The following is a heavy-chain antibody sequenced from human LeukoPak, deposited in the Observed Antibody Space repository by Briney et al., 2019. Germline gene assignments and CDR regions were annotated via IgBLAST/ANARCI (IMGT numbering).Heavy chain of an antibody. CDR2: IYYSGST. J-gene: IGHJ4*02. D-gene: IGHD3-9*01. V-gene: IGHV4-39*01. CDR3: ARRLVGTSDY. Sequence: SETLSLTCTVSGGSISSSSYYWGWIRQSPGKGLEWIGNIYYSGSTYYNPSLKSRVTISVDTSKNQFSLKLNSVTAADTAVYYCARRLVGTSDYWGQGTLVTVSS. CDR1: GGSISSSSYY.